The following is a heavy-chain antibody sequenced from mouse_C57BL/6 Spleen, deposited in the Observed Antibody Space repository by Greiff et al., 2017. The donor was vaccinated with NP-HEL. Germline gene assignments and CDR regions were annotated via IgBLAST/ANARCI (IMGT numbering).Heavy chain of an antibody. CDR3: ARPTGDYYAMDY. CDR2: ISNGGGST. Sequence: EVKVVESGGGLVQPGGSLKLSCAASGFTFSDYYMYWVRQTPEKRLEWVAYISNGGGSTYYPDTVKGRFTISRDNAKNTLYLQMSRLKSEDTAMYYCARPTGDYYAMDYWGQGTSVTVSS. CDR1: GFTFSDYY. J-gene: IGHJ4*01. V-gene: IGHV5-12*01.